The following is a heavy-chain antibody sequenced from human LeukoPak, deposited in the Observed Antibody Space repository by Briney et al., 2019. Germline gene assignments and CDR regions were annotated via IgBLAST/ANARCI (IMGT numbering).Heavy chain of an antibody. CDR2: VSSSSSYT. D-gene: IGHD6-19*01. J-gene: IGHJ4*02. CDR3: ARVTQAVAGLDY. CDR1: GFTFSDYY. V-gene: IGHV3-11*05. Sequence: GGSLRLSCAASGFTFSDYYMSWIRQAPGKGLEWVSYVSSSSSYTNCADSVKGRFTISRDNAKNSLYLQMNSLRAEDTAVYYCARVTQAVAGLDYWGQGTLVTVSS.